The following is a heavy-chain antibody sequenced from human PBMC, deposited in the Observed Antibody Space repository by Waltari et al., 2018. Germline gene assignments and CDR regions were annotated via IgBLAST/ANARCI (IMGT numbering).Heavy chain of an antibody. J-gene: IGHJ3*02. CDR2: IDTSGST. Sequence: QVQLQESGPGLVKPSQTLSLTCTVSGGSISSGRYYWHWIRKPAGKGLEWIGYIDTSGSTNYNPSLKSRVTISVDTSKNQFSLKLSSVTAADTAVYYCARAFSGWGYAFDIWGQGTMVTVSS. D-gene: IGHD7-27*01. CDR3: ARAFSGWGYAFDI. CDR1: GGSISSGRYY. V-gene: IGHV4-61*09.